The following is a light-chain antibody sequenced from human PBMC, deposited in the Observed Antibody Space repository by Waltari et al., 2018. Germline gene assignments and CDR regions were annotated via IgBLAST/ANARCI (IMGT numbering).Light chain of an antibody. CDR3: GTWDSSLSGAV. Sequence: QSVLTQPPSVSAAPGQRVTISCSGGSSHIGHNYLPWYRQFPGTAPKLLIYENSERPSGIPGRFSGSKSGTSATLDITGLQAGDEADYYCGTWDSSLSGAVFGGGTHLTVL. CDR1: SSHIGHNY. V-gene: IGLV1-51*02. J-gene: IGLJ7*01. CDR2: ENS.